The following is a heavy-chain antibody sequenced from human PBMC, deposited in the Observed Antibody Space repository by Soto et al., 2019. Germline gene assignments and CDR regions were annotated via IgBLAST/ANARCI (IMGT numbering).Heavy chain of an antibody. CDR2: IRRKANSYTT. D-gene: IGHD6-19*01. V-gene: IGHV3-72*01. Sequence: EVQLVESGGGLVQPGGSLRLSCAASGLIFSDYHMDWVRQAPGKGLEWVGRIRRKANSYTTEYAASVKGRCPISRDDSKNSMYLQMTSLKTEDTAVYYCAMLGGWSGGSNDMDVWGQGTTVTVSS. J-gene: IGHJ6*02. CDR1: GLIFSDYH. CDR3: AMLGGWSGGSNDMDV.